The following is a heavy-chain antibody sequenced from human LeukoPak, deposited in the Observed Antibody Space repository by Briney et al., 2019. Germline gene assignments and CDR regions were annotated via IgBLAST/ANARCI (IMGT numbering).Heavy chain of an antibody. Sequence: GGSLRLSCEVSGFTFSDYYMSWIRQAPGEGLEWVSYISSSGTTIYYADSVKGRFTISRDNAKNSLYLQMNSLRAEDTAVYYCAREGVWFGELAHRYFFDYWGQGTLVTVSS. J-gene: IGHJ4*02. CDR1: GFTFSDYY. V-gene: IGHV3-11*04. CDR2: ISSSGTTI. CDR3: AREGVWFGELAHRYFFDY. D-gene: IGHD3-10*01.